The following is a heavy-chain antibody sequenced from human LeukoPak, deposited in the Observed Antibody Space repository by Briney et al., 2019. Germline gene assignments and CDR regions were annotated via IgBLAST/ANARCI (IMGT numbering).Heavy chain of an antibody. CDR3: ARDLTTVVTPGDY. CDR2: IYHSGST. D-gene: IGHD4-23*01. J-gene: IGHJ4*02. V-gene: IGHV4-39*07. CDR1: GGSISSSSYY. Sequence: SETLSLTCTVSGGSISSSSYYWGWFRQPPGKGLEWIGSIYHSGSTYYNPSLKSRVTISVDTSKNQFSLKLSSVTAADTAVYYCARDLTTVVTPGDYWGQGTLVTVSS.